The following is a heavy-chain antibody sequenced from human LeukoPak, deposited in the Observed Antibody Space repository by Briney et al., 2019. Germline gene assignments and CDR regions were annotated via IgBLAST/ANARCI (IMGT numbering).Heavy chain of an antibody. CDR2: IIPIFGTA. CDR1: GGTFSSYA. J-gene: IGHJ4*02. V-gene: IGHV1-69*13. D-gene: IGHD3-9*01. CDR3: ARSKALRLDDIYY. Sequence: ASVKVSCKASGGTFSSYAISWVRQAPGQGLEWMGGIIPIFGTANYAQKFQGKVTITADESTSTAYMELSSLRSEDMAVYYCARSKALRLDDIYYWGQGTLVTVSS.